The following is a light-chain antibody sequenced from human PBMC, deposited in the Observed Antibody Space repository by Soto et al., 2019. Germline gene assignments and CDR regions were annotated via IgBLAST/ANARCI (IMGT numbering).Light chain of an antibody. J-gene: IGKJ2*01. CDR2: KAS. Sequence: DIQMTQSPSTLSASVGDRVTITCRASQSISSWLAWYQQKPGKAPKLLIYKASSLESGVPSRFSGSGSGTEFTLTISSLQPDDFGTYYCQQYNSYFHMYTFGQGTKLEIK. V-gene: IGKV1-5*03. CDR3: QQYNSYFHMYT. CDR1: QSISSW.